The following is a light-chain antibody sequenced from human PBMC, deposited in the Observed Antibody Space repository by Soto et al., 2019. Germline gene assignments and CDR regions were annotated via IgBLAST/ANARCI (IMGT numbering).Light chain of an antibody. J-gene: IGLJ1*01. CDR1: SSNIGAGYD. Sequence: QSVLTQPPSVSGAPGQRVTISCTGSSSNIGAGYDVHWYQQLPGTAPKLLIYGTSNRPSGVPDRFSGSKSGTSASLAITGLQAEDEADYYCQSYDSSLSGSYVFGTGTKVT. CDR2: GTS. V-gene: IGLV1-40*01. CDR3: QSYDSSLSGSYV.